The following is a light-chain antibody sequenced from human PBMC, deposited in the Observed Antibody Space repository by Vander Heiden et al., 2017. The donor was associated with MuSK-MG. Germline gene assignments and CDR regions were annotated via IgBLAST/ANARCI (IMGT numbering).Light chain of an antibody. CDR1: QSLLHNNGYNY. V-gene: IGKV2-28*01. Sequence: TVMTQSLLSLPGTPGEPASISCRSSQSLLHNNGYNYLDWYLQKLGQSPQVLIFLVSNRASEVPDRYHGCGPGTDFTLSISMVKVTDVGVYSSMQALQTPHTFSQGSKMVIK. CDR3: MQALQTPHT. CDR2: LVS. J-gene: IGKJ2*01.